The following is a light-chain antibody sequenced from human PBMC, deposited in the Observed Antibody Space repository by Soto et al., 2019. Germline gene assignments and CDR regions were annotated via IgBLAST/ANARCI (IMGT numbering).Light chain of an antibody. Sequence: EIQMTQSPSTLSASVGDRVTITCRASQSITNRLAWYQQKPGKAPKVLIYDASNLEYGVPSRFSGSGFGTEFILTISSLQPDDFATYCCQHYGGMWTFGQGTKVDIK. CDR2: DAS. CDR3: QHYGGMWT. CDR1: QSITNR. J-gene: IGKJ1*01. V-gene: IGKV1-5*01.